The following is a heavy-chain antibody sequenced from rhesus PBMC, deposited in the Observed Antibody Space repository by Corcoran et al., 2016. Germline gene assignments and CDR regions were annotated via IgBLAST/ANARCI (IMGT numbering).Heavy chain of an antibody. Sequence: QVQLQESGPGVVKPSETLSLTCAVSGGSISDSYRWSWIRQPPGKGLEWIGYILGSSTSPNYNPSLKSRVTISKDTSKNQFSLKLSSVTAADTAVYYCARVGYNFWTGFDVWGPGVLVTVSS. CDR3: ARVGYNFWTGFDV. CDR2: ILGSSTSP. J-gene: IGHJ5-1*01. CDR1: GGSISDSYR. D-gene: IGHD3-3*01. V-gene: IGHV4S10*01.